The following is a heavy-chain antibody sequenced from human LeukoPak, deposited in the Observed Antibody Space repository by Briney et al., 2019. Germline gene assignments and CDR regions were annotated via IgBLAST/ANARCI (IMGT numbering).Heavy chain of an antibody. CDR1: GFIFSTFS. V-gene: IGHV3-30-3*01. CDR3: ASSVDTAMGGDY. CDR2: ISYDGNDK. D-gene: IGHD5-18*01. Sequence: GGSLRLSCAASGFIFSTFSMHWVRQAPGKGLEWVAIISYDGNDKYYADSVKGRFTISRDNSKNILYLQMNSLRAEDTAVYYCASSVDTAMGGDYWGQGTLVTVSS. J-gene: IGHJ4*02.